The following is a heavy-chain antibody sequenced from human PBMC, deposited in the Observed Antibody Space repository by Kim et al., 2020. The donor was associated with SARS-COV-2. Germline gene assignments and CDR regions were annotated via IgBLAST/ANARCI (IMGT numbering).Heavy chain of an antibody. J-gene: IGHJ6*02. Sequence: GGSLRLSCAASGFPVSGFAVSWVRQAPGKGLEWVSLIRSSGARTSYADSVKGRFTVSRDDSQNTVYLHINSLRVEDTAVYYCEKGELERFSYYYRTMDVWGQGTTVIVSS. CDR3: EKGELERFSYYYRTMDV. D-gene: IGHD1-1*01. CDR1: GFPVSGFA. V-gene: IGHV3-23*01. CDR2: IRSSGART.